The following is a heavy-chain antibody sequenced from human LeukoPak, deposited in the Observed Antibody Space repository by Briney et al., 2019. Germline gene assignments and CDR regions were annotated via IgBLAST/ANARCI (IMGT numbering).Heavy chain of an antibody. Sequence: AGGSLRLSCAASGFTFSSYWMHWVRQAPGKGLVWVSRINSDGSSTSYADSVKGRFTISRDNAKNTLYLQMNSLRAEDTAVYYCAREGETYYYDSSGYFDYWGQGTLVTVSS. CDR3: AREGETYYYDSSGYFDY. CDR1: GFTFSSYW. J-gene: IGHJ4*02. D-gene: IGHD3-22*01. V-gene: IGHV3-74*01. CDR2: INSDGSST.